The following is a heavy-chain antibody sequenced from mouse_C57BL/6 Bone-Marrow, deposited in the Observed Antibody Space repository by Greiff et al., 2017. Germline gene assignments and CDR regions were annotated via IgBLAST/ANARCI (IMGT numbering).Heavy chain of an antibody. CDR3: ASAYYSNDGWAMDY. J-gene: IGHJ4*01. Sequence: QVQLQQSGAELAKPGASVKLSCKASGYTFTSYWMHWVKQRPGQGLEWIGYINPSSGYTKYNQKFKDKATLTADKSSSTAYMQLSSLTYEDSAVYDCASAYYSNDGWAMDYWGQGTSVTVSS. V-gene: IGHV1-7*01. D-gene: IGHD2-5*01. CDR1: GYTFTSYW. CDR2: INPSSGYT.